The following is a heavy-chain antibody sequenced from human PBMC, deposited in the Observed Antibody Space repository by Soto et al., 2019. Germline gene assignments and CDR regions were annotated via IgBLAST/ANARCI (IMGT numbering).Heavy chain of an antibody. V-gene: IGHV4-31*03. CDR1: GGSISSGGYY. J-gene: IGHJ6*02. Sequence: SETLSLTCTVSGGSISSGGYYWSWIRQHPGKGLEWIGYIYYSGSTYYNPSLKSRVTISVDTSKNQFSLKLSSVTAADTAVYYCAREVLDTAMVTYYGMDVWGQGTTVTVSS. CDR3: AREVLDTAMVTYYGMDV. CDR2: IYYSGST. D-gene: IGHD5-18*01.